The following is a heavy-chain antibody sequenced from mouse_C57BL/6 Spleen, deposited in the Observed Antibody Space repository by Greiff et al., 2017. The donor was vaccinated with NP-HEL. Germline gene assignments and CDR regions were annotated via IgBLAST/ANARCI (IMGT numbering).Heavy chain of an antibody. J-gene: IGHJ2*01. D-gene: IGHD1-1*01. Sequence: VQLQQPGAELVKPGASVKLSCKASGYTFTSYWMHWVKQRPGQGLEWIGMIHPNSGSTNYNEKFKSKATLTVDKSSSTAYMQLISLTSEDAAVYYCARADFDYYGSSDDYWGQGTTLTVSS. CDR2: IHPNSGST. CDR1: GYTFTSYW. CDR3: ARADFDYYGSSDDY. V-gene: IGHV1-64*01.